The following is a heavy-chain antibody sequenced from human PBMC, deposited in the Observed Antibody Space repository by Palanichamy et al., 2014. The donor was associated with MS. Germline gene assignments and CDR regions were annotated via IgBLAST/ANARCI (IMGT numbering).Heavy chain of an antibody. D-gene: IGHD2-15*01. CDR3: AKAGYCSGGSCYVYYYGTDV. J-gene: IGHJ6*02. CDR1: GFTFSSYA. V-gene: IGHV3-23*01. CDR2: ISGSGGST. Sequence: EVQLLESGGGLVQPGGSLRLSCATSGFTFSSYAMSWVRQAPGKGLKWVSAISGSGGSTYYADSVKGRFTISRDNSKNTLYLQMNCLRAEDTAVYYCAKAGYCSGGSCYVYYYGTDVWGQGTTVTVSS.